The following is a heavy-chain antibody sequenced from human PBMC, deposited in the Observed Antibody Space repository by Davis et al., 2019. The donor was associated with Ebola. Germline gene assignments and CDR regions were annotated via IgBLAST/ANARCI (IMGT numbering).Heavy chain of an antibody. CDR2: IYYSGST. CDR1: GGSISSSNW. V-gene: IGHV4-4*02. CDR3: ARLNYGGNSAPFDY. D-gene: IGHD4-23*01. J-gene: IGHJ4*02. Sequence: SETLSLTCAVSGGSISSSNWWSWVRQPPGKGLEWIGYIYYSGSTNYNPSLKSRVTISVDTSKNQFSLKLSSVTAADTAVYYCARLNYGGNSAPFDYWGQGTLVTVSS.